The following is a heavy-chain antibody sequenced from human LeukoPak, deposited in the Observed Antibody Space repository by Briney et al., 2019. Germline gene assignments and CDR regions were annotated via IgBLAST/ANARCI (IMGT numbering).Heavy chain of an antibody. CDR3: TTSPGLRWPRGY. Sequence: PGGSLRLSCAASGFTFSNAWMSWVRQAPGKGLEWVGRIKSKTDGGTTDYAAPVKGRFTISRDDSKNTLYLQMNSLKTEGTAVYYCTTSPGLRWPRGYWGQGTLVTVSS. D-gene: IGHD4-23*01. V-gene: IGHV3-15*01. CDR2: IKSKTDGGTT. CDR1: GFTFSNAW. J-gene: IGHJ4*02.